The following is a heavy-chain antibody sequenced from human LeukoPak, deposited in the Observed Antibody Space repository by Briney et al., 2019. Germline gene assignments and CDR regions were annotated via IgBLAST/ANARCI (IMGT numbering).Heavy chain of an antibody. D-gene: IGHD4-17*01. Sequence: PSETLSLTCTVSGGSISSGDYYWSWIRQHPGKGLEWIGYIYYSGSTYYNPSLKSRVTISVDTSKNQFSLKLSSVTAADTAVYYCAREFLFPTVTNVGNWFDPWGQGTLVTVSS. CDR1: GGSISSGDYY. J-gene: IGHJ5*02. V-gene: IGHV4-31*03. CDR2: IYYSGST. CDR3: AREFLFPTVTNVGNWFDP.